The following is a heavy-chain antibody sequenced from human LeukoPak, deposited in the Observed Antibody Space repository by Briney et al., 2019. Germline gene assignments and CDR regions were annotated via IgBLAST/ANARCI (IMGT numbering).Heavy chain of an antibody. J-gene: IGHJ4*02. CDR1: GFTFSSYA. V-gene: IGHV3-23*01. CDR2: ISGSGGST. CDR3: AKGGHKVTYYYDSSGYYVSDY. D-gene: IGHD3-22*01. Sequence: RGSLRLSCAASGFTFSSYAMSWVRQAPGKGLEWVSAISGSGGSTYYADSVKGRFTISRDNSKNTLYLQMNSLRAEDTAVYYCAKGGHKVTYYYDSSGYYVSDYWGQGTLVTVSS.